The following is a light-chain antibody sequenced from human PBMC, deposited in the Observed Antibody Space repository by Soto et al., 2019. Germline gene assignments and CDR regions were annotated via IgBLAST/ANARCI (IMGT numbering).Light chain of an antibody. CDR3: QESSSTPYI. Sequence: DIQMTQSPSSLSASVGDRVTITCRASRTINNFLSWYQQKPGKPPKLLIYGASRLQSGVPSRFSGSGSGTDFILTISDLQTEDFAFYFCQESSSTPYIFGQGTKLEVK. J-gene: IGKJ2*01. CDR2: GAS. CDR1: RTINNF. V-gene: IGKV1-39*01.